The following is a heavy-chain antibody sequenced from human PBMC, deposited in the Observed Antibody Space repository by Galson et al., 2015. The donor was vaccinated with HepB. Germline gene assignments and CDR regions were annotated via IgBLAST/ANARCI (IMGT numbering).Heavy chain of an antibody. CDR1: GFTFSSYS. CDR2: IKSRTDGGTT. V-gene: IGHV3-15*01. Sequence: SLRLSCAASGFTFSSYSMNWVRQAPGKGLEWVGRIKSRTDGGTTNYAAPVKGRFTISRDDSKNTLFLQMNSLKTEDTAVYYCTTVRITRDCSSTRCYTSHAFDIWGQGTMVTVSS. CDR3: TTVRITRDCSSTRCYTSHAFDI. J-gene: IGHJ3*02. D-gene: IGHD2-2*02.